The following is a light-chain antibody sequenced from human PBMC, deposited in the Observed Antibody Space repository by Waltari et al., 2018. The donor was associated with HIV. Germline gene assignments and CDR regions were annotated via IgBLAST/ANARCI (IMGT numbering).Light chain of an antibody. CDR1: SSNLGNNA. V-gene: IGLV1-36*01. CDR2: SDD. CDR3: AAWDDSLNALI. J-gene: IGLJ2*01. Sequence: QSVLTQPPSVSEAPRQTVTISCSGSSSNLGNNAVNWYQQFPGKAPQLLIYSDDLLPSGVSDRFAGSKSGTSACLGISGRQSEDEADYYCAAWDDSLNALIFGGGTKLTVL.